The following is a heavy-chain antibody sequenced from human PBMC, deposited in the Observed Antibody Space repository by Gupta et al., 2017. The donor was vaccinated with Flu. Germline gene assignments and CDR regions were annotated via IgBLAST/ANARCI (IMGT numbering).Heavy chain of an antibody. D-gene: IGHD1-26*01. CDR2: IHYSGST. Sequence: QVQLQESGPGLVKPSETLSLSCTVSGASVSATSYGWGWIRQAPGKGLEWIGVIHYSGSTYNNTPLKSGVTMSVDTSKNQFSLKLSSVNAADTAVYYCARRVVGAAPFNYWGQGTLVTVSS. CDR1: GASVSATSYG. V-gene: IGHV4-39*01. CDR3: ARRVVGAAPFNY. J-gene: IGHJ4*02.